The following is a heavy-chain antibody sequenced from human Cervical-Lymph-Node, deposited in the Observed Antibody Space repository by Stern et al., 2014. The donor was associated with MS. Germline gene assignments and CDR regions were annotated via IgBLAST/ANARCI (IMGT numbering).Heavy chain of an antibody. J-gene: IGHJ5*02. Sequence: QLVQSGAEVKKPGSSVKVSCKASGGTFSSYAISWVRQAPGQGLERMGGIIPVFGTANYAQKFQGRVTITAGESTSTAYMELSSLRSEDTAVYYCARVGEELLRENWFDPWGQGTLVTVSS. V-gene: IGHV1-69*01. CDR1: GGTFSSYA. D-gene: IGHD1-26*01. CDR3: ARVGEELLRENWFDP. CDR2: IIPVFGTA.